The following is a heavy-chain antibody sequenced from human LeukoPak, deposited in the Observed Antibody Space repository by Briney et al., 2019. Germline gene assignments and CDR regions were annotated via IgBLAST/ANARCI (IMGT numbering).Heavy chain of an antibody. CDR3: ARDTRGGENYFDY. CDR2: IYTSGST. V-gene: IGHV4-61*02. J-gene: IGHJ4*02. Sequence: PSQTLSLTCTVSGGSISSGSYYWNWIRQPAGKGLEWIGRIYTSGSTNYNPSLKSRVTISVDTSKNQFSLKLSSVTAADTAVYYCARDTRGGENYFDYWGQGTLVTVSS. D-gene: IGHD4-17*01. CDR1: GGSISSGSYY.